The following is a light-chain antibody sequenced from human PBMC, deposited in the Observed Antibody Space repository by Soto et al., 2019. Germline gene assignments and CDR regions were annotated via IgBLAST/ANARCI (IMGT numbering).Light chain of an antibody. J-gene: IGKJ2*01. Sequence: DVVMTQSPLSLPVTLGQPASISCRASQSLVYSDGNTYLNWFQQTPGQSPRRLLYKVSNRDSGVPDRFSGSGSGTDFTLKISRVEAEDVGVYYCIQGAHWPYTFGQGTKLEIK. CDR3: IQGAHWPYT. CDR1: QSLVYSDGNTY. V-gene: IGKV2-30*01. CDR2: KVS.